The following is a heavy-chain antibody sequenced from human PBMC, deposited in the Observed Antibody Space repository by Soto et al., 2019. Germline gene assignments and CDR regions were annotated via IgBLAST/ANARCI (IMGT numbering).Heavy chain of an antibody. D-gene: IGHD3-10*01. V-gene: IGHV3-15*01. CDR1: GFTFSNAW. Sequence: GGSLRLSCAASGFTFSNAWMSWVRQAPGKGLEWVGRIKSKTDGGTTDYAAPVKGRFTISRDDSKNTLYLQMNSLKTEDTAVYYCTILYGSGSYRDVNDAFDIWGQGTMVTVSS. J-gene: IGHJ3*02. CDR3: TILYGSGSYRDVNDAFDI. CDR2: IKSKTDGGTT.